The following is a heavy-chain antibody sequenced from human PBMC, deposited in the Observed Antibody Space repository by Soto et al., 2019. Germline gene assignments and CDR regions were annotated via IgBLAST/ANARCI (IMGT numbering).Heavy chain of an antibody. CDR2: ISDNSSVI. CDR3: ARDRDAYCSKGICSGPYFDY. J-gene: IGHJ4*02. D-gene: IGHD2-8*01. CDR1: GFTFSTYS. V-gene: IGHV3-48*02. Sequence: GGSLRLSCAAYGFTFSTYSINWVRQAPGKGLEWISYISDNSSVIYYADAVKGRFTISRDNAKNSLYLQMNSLRDEDTAVYYCARDRDAYCSKGICSGPYFDYWGQGTLVTVSS.